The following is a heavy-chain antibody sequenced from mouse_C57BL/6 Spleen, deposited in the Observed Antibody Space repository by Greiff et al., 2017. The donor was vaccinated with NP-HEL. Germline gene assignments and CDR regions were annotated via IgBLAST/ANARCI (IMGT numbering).Heavy chain of an antibody. CDR2: IRSKSSNYAT. Sequence: EVQVVESGGGLVQPKGSLKLSCAASGFTFNTYAMHWVRQAPGKGLEWVARIRSKSSNYATYYADSVKDRFTISRDTSQRMPYLQMNDLYTEDTSMYYCVRNGGYGYYAMDYWGQGTSVTVSS. V-gene: IGHV10-3*01. D-gene: IGHD3-1*01. CDR3: VRNGGYGYYAMDY. J-gene: IGHJ4*01. CDR1: GFTFNTYA.